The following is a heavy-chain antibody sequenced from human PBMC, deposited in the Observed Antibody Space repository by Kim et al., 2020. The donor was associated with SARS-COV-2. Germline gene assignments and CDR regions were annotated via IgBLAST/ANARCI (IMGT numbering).Heavy chain of an antibody. Sequence: SETLSLTCAVYGGSFSGYYWSWIRQPPGKGLEWIGEINHSGSTNYNPSLKSRVTISVDTSKNQFSLKLSSVTAADTAVYYCARARRGWLRPTSFDYWGQGTLVTVSS. CDR1: GGSFSGYY. V-gene: IGHV4-34*01. J-gene: IGHJ4*02. CDR3: ARARRGWLRPTSFDY. CDR2: INHSGST. D-gene: IGHD5-12*01.